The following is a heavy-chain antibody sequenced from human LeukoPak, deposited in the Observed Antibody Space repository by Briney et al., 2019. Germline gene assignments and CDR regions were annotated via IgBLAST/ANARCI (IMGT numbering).Heavy chain of an antibody. CDR2: ISYDGSNK. D-gene: IGHD1-1*01. CDR3: ATALYDWNDVNY. J-gene: IGHJ4*02. V-gene: IGHV3-30-3*01. CDR1: GFTFSSYA. Sequence: GRSLRLSCAASGFTFSSYAMHWVRQAPGKGLEWVAVISYDGSNKYYADSVKGRFTISRDNSKNTLYLQMNSLKTEDTAVYYCATALYDWNDVNYWGQGTLVTVSS.